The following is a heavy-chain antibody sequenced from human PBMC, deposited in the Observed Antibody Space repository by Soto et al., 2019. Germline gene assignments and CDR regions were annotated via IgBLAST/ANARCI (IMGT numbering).Heavy chain of an antibody. CDR2: ITPIFGTA. Sequence: SVKVSCKASGGTFSSYAISWVRQAPGQGLEWMGGITPIFGTANYAQKFQGRVTITADESTSTAYMELSSLRSEDTAVYYCARGVYSYGYVFYYVMDVWGQGTTVTVSS. CDR3: ARGVYSYGYVFYYVMDV. CDR1: GGTFSSYA. D-gene: IGHD5-18*01. V-gene: IGHV1-69*13. J-gene: IGHJ6*02.